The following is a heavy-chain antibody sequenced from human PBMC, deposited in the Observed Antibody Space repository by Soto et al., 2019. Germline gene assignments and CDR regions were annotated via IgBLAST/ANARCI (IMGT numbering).Heavy chain of an antibody. CDR1: GGTFSSYT. CDR2: IIPILGIA. J-gene: IGHJ4*02. CDR3: ASEDCGGDCYSWSH. Sequence: QVQLVQSGAEVKKPGSSVKVSCKASGGTFSSYTISWVRQAPGQGLEWMGRIIPILGIANYAQKFQGRVTITADKSTSTAYMELSSLRSEDTAVYYCASEDCGGDCYSWSHWGQGTLVTVSS. D-gene: IGHD2-21*02. V-gene: IGHV1-69*02.